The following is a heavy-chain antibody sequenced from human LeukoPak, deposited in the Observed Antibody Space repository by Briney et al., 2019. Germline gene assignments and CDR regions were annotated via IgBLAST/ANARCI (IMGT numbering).Heavy chain of an antibody. J-gene: IGHJ4*02. CDR2: IRSKANSYAT. Sequence: HPGGSLRLSCAASGFTFSGSSMHWVRQASGKGLEWVGRIRSKANSYATAYAESVKGRFTISRDDSKNTAYLQMNSLKTEDTAVYYCTRYIAAAGTEWGRGTLVTVSS. V-gene: IGHV3-73*01. CDR3: TRYIAAAGTE. D-gene: IGHD6-13*01. CDR1: GFTFSGSS.